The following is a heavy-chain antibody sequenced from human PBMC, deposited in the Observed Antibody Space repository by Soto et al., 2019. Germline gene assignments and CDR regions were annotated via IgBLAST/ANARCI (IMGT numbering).Heavy chain of an antibody. J-gene: IGHJ3*02. D-gene: IGHD6-19*01. CDR3: ARERSQWLGATDAFDI. V-gene: IGHV3-33*01. Sequence: QVQLVESGGGVVQPGRSLRLSCAASGFIFSSYGMHWVRQAPGKGLEWVAVIWYDGSNKYYADSVKGRFTISRDNSKNTLYLQMNSLRAEDTAVYYWARERSQWLGATDAFDIWGQGTMVTVSS. CDR1: GFIFSSYG. CDR2: IWYDGSNK.